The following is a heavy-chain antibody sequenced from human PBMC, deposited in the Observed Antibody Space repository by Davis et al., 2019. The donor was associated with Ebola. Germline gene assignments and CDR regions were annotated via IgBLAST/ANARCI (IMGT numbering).Heavy chain of an antibody. V-gene: IGHV3-33*05. D-gene: IGHD3-22*01. CDR3: AREPYYEGSGYYYDS. J-gene: IGHJ4*02. Sequence: GESLKISCAASGFTFSSYGMHWVRQAPGKGLEWVAVISYDGSNKYYADSVKGRFTISRDNSKNTMYLQMNSLRAEDTAVYYCAREPYYEGSGYYYDSWGQGNLVTVSS. CDR2: ISYDGSNK. CDR1: GFTFSSYG.